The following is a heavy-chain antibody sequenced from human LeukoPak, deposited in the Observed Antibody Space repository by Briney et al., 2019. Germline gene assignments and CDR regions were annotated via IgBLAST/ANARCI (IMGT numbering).Heavy chain of an antibody. CDR1: GFTVSSNY. Sequence: PGGSLRLSCAASGFTVSSNYMSWVRQAPGKGLEWVSGIYSGGSTYYADSVKGRFTTSRHNSKNTLYLQMNSLRAEDTAVYYCARGSSGWYFRDYYYGMDVWGQGTTVTVSS. CDR3: ARGSSGWYFRDYYYGMDV. D-gene: IGHD6-19*01. CDR2: IYSGGST. J-gene: IGHJ6*02. V-gene: IGHV3-53*04.